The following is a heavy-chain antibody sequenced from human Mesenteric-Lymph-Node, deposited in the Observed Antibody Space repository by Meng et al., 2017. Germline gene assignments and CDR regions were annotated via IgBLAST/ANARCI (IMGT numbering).Heavy chain of an antibody. CDR2: INQDGSVK. D-gene: IGHD2/OR15-2a*01. V-gene: IGHV3-7*03. CDR3: ARRLSANFYYYAMDI. J-gene: IGHJ6*02. Sequence: GESLKISCAASGFTFSSHWMSWVRQTPEKGLEWMANINQDGSVKQYVDSAKGRFSISRDNAKNSLYLQMNSLRAEDTAVYYCARRLSANFYYYAMDIWGRGTTVTVSS. CDR1: GFTFSSHW.